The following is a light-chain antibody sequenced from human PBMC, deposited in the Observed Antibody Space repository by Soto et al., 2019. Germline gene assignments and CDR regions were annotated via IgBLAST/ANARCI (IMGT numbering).Light chain of an antibody. CDR1: QSVLYTSNNKNY. V-gene: IGKV4-1*01. CDR3: QQYYSTTPT. Sequence: DIVMTQSQDSLAVSLGERATINCKSSQSVLYTSNNKNYLAWYQQKPGQPPKMLIYWASTRESGVPDRFSGSGSGTDFTLTISSLQAEDVAVYYCQQYYSTTPTFGQGTKLEIK. J-gene: IGKJ2*01. CDR2: WAS.